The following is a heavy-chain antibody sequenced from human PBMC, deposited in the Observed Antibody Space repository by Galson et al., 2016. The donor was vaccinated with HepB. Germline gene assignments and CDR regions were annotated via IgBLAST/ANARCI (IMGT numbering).Heavy chain of an antibody. J-gene: IGHJ4*02. V-gene: IGHV3-33*01. D-gene: IGHD3-10*01. Sequence: SLRLSCAASGFTFSSCGMHWVRQAPGKGLEWVAVIWYDGSNKYYADSVKGRFTISRDNSKNTLYLQMNSLRAEDTAVYYCARDQLEGSFGELLQSGFDYWGQGTLVTVSS. CDR3: ARDQLEGSFGELLQSGFDY. CDR1: GFTFSSCG. CDR2: IWYDGSNK.